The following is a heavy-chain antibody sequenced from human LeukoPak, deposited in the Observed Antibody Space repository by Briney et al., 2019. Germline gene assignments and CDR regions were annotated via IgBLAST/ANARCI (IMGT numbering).Heavy chain of an antibody. CDR1: GLTVRSDY. CDR2: IYRSGST. V-gene: IGHV3-66*01. Sequence: GGSLRLSCAASGLTVRSDYMNWVRQAPGKGLEWVSVIYRSGSTYYADSVKGRFTISRDNSKNTLYLQMNSLRAEDTAVYYCAHGTVYQLDYWGQGTLVTVSS. CDR3: AHGTVYQLDY. D-gene: IGHD2-8*01. J-gene: IGHJ4*02.